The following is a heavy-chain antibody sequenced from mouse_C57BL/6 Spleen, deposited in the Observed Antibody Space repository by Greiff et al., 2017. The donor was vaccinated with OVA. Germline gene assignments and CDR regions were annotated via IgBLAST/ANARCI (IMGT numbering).Heavy chain of an antibody. V-gene: IGHV1-81*01. CDR1: GYTFTSYG. D-gene: IGHD3-3*01. Sequence: QVQLQQSGAELARPGASVKLSCKASGYTFTSYGISWVKQRTGQGLEWIGEIYPSSGNTYSNEKVKGKATLTADKSSSTAYMELRSLTSDDSAVYFSASDSKAGTLAYWGQGTLVTVSA. CDR3: ASDSKAGTLAY. J-gene: IGHJ3*01. CDR2: IYPSSGNT.